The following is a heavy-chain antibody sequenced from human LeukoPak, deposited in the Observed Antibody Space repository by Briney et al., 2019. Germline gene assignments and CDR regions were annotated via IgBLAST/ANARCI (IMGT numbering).Heavy chain of an antibody. D-gene: IGHD3-10*01. Sequence: SETLSLTCTVSGGSVSSGSYYWNWIRQPPGKGLEWIGYIYNSGSTNYSPSLKSRVPISVDTSKNQFSLRLSSVTPADTAVYYCARNRLYGSGSGDFDYWGQGTLVTVSS. CDR1: GGSVSSGSYY. J-gene: IGHJ4*02. CDR3: ARNRLYGSGSGDFDY. CDR2: IYNSGST. V-gene: IGHV4-61*01.